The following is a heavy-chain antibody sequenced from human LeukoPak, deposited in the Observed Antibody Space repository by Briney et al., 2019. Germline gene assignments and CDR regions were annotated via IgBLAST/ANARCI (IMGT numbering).Heavy chain of an antibody. CDR1: GGSISSSSYY. CDR3: ARATFITMIVVYYFDY. Sequence: SETLSLTCTVSGGSISSSSYYWGWIRQPPGKGLEWIGSIYHSGSTYYNPSLKSRVTISVDTSKNQFSLKLSSVTAADTAVYYCARATFITMIVVYYFDYWGQGTLVTVSS. CDR2: IYHSGST. J-gene: IGHJ4*02. D-gene: IGHD3-22*01. V-gene: IGHV4-39*07.